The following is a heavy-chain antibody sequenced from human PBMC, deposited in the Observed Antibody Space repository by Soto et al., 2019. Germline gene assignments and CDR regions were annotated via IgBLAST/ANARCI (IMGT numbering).Heavy chain of an antibody. D-gene: IGHD6-6*01. CDR2: IYSVGSK. Sequence: EVQLVESGGGLIQPGGSLRLSCAASGFTISSHYMTWVRQAPGMGLEWVSLIYSVGSKYYADSVKGRFTISRDSSKNTLFLQMDSLRAEDTAVYFCTTREVSACLWWDGSFDIWGQGTMVTVS. CDR1: GFTISSHY. V-gene: IGHV3-53*01. J-gene: IGHJ3*02. CDR3: TTREVSACLWWDGSFDI.